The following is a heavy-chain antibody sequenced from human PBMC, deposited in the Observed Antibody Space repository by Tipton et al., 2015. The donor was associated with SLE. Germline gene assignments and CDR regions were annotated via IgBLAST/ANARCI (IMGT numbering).Heavy chain of an antibody. CDR2: IFYSGST. J-gene: IGHJ4*02. D-gene: IGHD7-27*01. V-gene: IGHV4-59*01. Sequence: TLSLTCTVSGGSIDTAYWSWIRQPPGKGLEWIGYIFYSGSTDYNPSLKSRVTMSIDTSKSQFSLKPSSVTAADTAVYYCARDEALGYFDSWGLGTLVTVSS. CDR3: ARDEALGYFDS. CDR1: GGSIDTAY.